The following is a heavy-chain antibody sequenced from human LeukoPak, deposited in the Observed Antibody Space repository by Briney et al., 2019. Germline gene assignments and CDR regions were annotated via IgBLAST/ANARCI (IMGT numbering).Heavy chain of an antibody. Sequence: ASVKLSCKASGYTFTSYAMNWVRQAPGQGLEWMGWINPNSGGTNYAQKFQGRVTMTRDTSISTACMELSRLRSDDTAVYYCARDHCSGGSCYSYFDYWGQGTLVTVSS. CDR2: INPNSGGT. V-gene: IGHV1-2*02. CDR3: ARDHCSGGSCYSYFDY. J-gene: IGHJ4*02. CDR1: GYTFTSYA. D-gene: IGHD2-15*01.